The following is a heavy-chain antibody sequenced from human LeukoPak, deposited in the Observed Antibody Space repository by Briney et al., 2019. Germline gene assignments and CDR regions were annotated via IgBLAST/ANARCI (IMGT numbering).Heavy chain of an antibody. CDR2: ISDNGGET. J-gene: IGHJ4*02. D-gene: IGHD3-22*01. V-gene: IGHV3-23*01. Sequence: GSLRLSCAASGFTFTDYAMSWVRQAPEKGLGWISTISDNGGETYYADSVKGRFAISRDNSKNTLFLQMNSLRAEDSAVYYCATDRERDPSVYYLVGGQGTLITVSS. CDR1: GFTFTDYA. CDR3: ATDRERDPSVYYLV.